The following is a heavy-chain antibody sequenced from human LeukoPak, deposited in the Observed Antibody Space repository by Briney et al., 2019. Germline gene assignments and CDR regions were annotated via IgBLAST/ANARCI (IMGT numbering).Heavy chain of an antibody. CDR1: GFTFSSYA. J-gene: IGHJ4*02. Sequence: GGSLRLSCAASGFTFSSYAMHWVRQAPGKGLEWVAVISYDGSNKYYADSVKGRFTISRDNSKNTLYLQMNSLRAEDTAVYYCAKDVEKSVVPAAVLNWGQGTLVTVSS. V-gene: IGHV3-30-3*01. CDR2: ISYDGSNK. CDR3: AKDVEKSVVPAAVLN. D-gene: IGHD2-2*01.